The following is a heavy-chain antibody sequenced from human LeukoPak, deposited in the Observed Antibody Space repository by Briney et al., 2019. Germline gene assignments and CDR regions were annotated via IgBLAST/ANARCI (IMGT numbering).Heavy chain of an antibody. Sequence: PSETLSLTCAVYGGSFSGYYWSWIRQPPGKGLEWIGEINHSGSTNHNPSLKSRVTISVDTSKNQFSLKLSSVTAADTAVYYCARRLGSRGSGSRGPRNWFDPWGQGTLVTVSS. CDR3: ARRLGSRGSGSRGPRNWFDP. CDR1: GGSFSGYY. D-gene: IGHD3-10*01. V-gene: IGHV4-34*01. J-gene: IGHJ5*02. CDR2: INHSGST.